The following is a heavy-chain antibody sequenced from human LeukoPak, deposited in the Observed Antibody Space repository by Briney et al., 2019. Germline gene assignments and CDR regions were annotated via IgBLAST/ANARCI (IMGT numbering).Heavy chain of an antibody. D-gene: IGHD1-26*01. V-gene: IGHV3-7*04. Sequence: GGSLRLSCAASGFSLSNYWMSWVREAPGKGLEWVANIKQDRSEKYYVDSVKGRFTISRDNAKNPLYLQMNSLRAEDTAAYYCARGPRSGSSYGTPPDVWGKGATVTVSS. CDR3: ARGPRSGSSYGTPPDV. J-gene: IGHJ6*04. CDR2: IKQDRSEK. CDR1: GFSLSNYW.